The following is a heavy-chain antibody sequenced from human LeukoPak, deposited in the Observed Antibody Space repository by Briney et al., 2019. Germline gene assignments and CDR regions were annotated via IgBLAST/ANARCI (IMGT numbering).Heavy chain of an antibody. D-gene: IGHD3-9*01. V-gene: IGHV1-18*01. CDR2: ISAYNGNT. J-gene: IGHJ4*02. CDR1: GYTFINSA. Sequence: ASVKVSCKASGYTFINSAIGWVRQAPGQGLEWMGWISAYNGNTNYAQKLQGRVTMTTDTSTSTAYMELRSLRSDDTAVYYCARDELTGDYWGQGTLVTVSS. CDR3: ARDELTGDY.